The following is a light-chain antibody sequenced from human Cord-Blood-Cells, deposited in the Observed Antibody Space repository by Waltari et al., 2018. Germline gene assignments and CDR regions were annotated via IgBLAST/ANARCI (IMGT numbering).Light chain of an antibody. CDR2: AAA. J-gene: IGKJ5*01. CDR3: QQSYSTPIT. Sequence: DIQMTPSPSSLSASVGDRVTITCRASQIISSYLNWYQQKPGKAPKLLIYAAASLQSGVPSRFSGSGSRTDFTLTISSLQPEDFATYYCQQSYSTPITFGQGTRLEIK. CDR1: QIISSY. V-gene: IGKV1-39*01.